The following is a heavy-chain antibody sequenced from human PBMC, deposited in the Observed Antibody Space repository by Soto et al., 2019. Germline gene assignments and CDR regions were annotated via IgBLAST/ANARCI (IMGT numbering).Heavy chain of an antibody. J-gene: IGHJ5*02. Sequence: ASVKVSCKASGYTFTNYAIHWVRQAPGQRLEWMGWINTGNGNTKYSQKFQGRVTITRDTSASTAYMELSSLRSEDTTIYYCARGSLQNRYNWFDPWGQGTLVTVSS. CDR3: ARGSLQNRYNWFDP. D-gene: IGHD4-17*01. V-gene: IGHV1-3*04. CDR1: GYTFTNYA. CDR2: INTGNGNT.